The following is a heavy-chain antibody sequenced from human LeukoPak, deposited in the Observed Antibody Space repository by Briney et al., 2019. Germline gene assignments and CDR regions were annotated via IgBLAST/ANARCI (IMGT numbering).Heavy chain of an antibody. Sequence: GGSLRLSCAASGFSFSSYAMSWVRQAPGKGLEGVSGIIRGGSTYYADSAKGRFTISRDNSKNTLYLQMNSLRAEDTAVYYCARDGYNDYGGRYFDYWGQGTLVTVSS. D-gene: IGHD4-23*01. J-gene: IGHJ4*02. V-gene: IGHV3-23*01. CDR2: IIRGGST. CDR1: GFSFSSYA. CDR3: ARDGYNDYGGRYFDY.